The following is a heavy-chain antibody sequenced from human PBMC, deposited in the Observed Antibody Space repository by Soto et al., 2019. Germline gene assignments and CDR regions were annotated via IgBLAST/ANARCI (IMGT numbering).Heavy chain of an antibody. D-gene: IGHD3-22*01. CDR2: IYHSGST. J-gene: IGHJ3*02. V-gene: IGHV4-30-2*01. Sequence: SETLSLTCAVSGGSISSGGYSWSWIRQPPGKGLEWIGYIYHSGSTYYNPSLKSRVTISVDRSKNQFSLKLGSVTAADTAVYYCARMDHYYDSSGYYSDPVARPPNAFDIWGQGTMVTVSS. CDR1: GGSISSGGYS. CDR3: ARMDHYYDSSGYYSDPVARPPNAFDI.